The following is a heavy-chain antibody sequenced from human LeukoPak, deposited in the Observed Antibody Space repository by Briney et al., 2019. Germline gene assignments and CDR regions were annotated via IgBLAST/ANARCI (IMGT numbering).Heavy chain of an antibody. Sequence: PGGSLRLSCAASGFTFSNAWMSWVRQAPGKGREWVGRIKSKTDGGTTDYAAPVKGRFTISRDDSKNTLYLQMNSLKTEDTAVYYCTTLWDCSGGSCYVDYWGQGTLVTVSS. J-gene: IGHJ4*02. V-gene: IGHV3-15*01. CDR3: TTLWDCSGGSCYVDY. D-gene: IGHD2-15*01. CDR2: IKSKTDGGTT. CDR1: GFTFSNAW.